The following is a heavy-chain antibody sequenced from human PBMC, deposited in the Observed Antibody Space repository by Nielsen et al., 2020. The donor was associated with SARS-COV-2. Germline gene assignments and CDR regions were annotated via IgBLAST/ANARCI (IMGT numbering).Heavy chain of an antibody. CDR2: IYSTGRT. D-gene: IGHD5-12*01. CDR3: AREASGYDHYKYGMDV. Sequence: SETLSLTCTVSGASISSGGYFWSWIRQHPGKGLEWIGYIYSTGRTSHNPSLKSRVAMPVDTSKNQFSLDLKSVTAADTAVYYCAREASGYDHYKYGMDVWGLGATVTVSS. J-gene: IGHJ6*02. CDR1: GASISSGGYF. V-gene: IGHV4-31*03.